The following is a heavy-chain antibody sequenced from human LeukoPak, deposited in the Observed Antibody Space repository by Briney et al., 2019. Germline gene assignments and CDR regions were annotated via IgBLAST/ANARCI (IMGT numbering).Heavy chain of an antibody. V-gene: IGHV3-48*01. J-gene: IGHJ4*02. CDR2: ISSSSSTI. CDR3: ARDRYYDSSGYKREFDY. Sequence: QPGGSLRLSCAASGFTFCSYSMNWVREAPGEGLEWGSYISSSSSTIYYADSVKGRFTISRDNAKNSLYLQMNSLRAEDTAVYYCARDRYYDSSGYKREFDYWGQGTLVTVSS. D-gene: IGHD3-22*01. CDR1: GFTFCSYS.